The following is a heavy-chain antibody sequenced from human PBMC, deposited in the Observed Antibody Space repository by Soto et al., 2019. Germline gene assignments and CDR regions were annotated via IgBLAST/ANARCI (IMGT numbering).Heavy chain of an antibody. V-gene: IGHV3-7*04. D-gene: IGHD3-9*01. Sequence: EVQLVESGGGLVQPGGSLRLSCAASGFTFTSYWMSWVRQDPEKGLEWVATIKEDGSEKHYVDSVKGRFTISRDNAKNSLYLQMNTLRGEDTAVYYCARLRRETTGYCVGHWGQGILVSVSS. J-gene: IGHJ5*02. CDR2: IKEDGSEK. CDR1: GFTFTSYW. CDR3: ARLRRETTGYCVGH.